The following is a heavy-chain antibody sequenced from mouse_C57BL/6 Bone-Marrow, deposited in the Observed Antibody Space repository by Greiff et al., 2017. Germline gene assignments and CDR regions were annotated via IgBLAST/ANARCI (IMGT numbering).Heavy chain of an antibody. CDR2: INPYNGGT. CDR3: ARGLSY. J-gene: IGHJ2*01. V-gene: IGHV1-19*01. CDR1: GYTFTDYY. Sequence: EVQLQQSGPVLVKPGASVKMSCKASGYTFTDYYLNWVKQCHGKGLALIGVINPYNGGTSYNQKFKGKATLTVDKSSSTAYMELNSLTSEDSAVYYCARGLSYWGQGTTLTVSS.